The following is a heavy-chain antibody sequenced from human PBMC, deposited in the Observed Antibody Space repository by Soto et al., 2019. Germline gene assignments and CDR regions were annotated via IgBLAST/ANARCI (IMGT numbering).Heavy chain of an antibody. Sequence: QVQLQESGPGLVRPSETLALTCTFSGDSLSTYYLSWIRQPAGERLEWIGRIHDTGRTNYNPSLKSRVTMSVDTSKNQFSLRVNSVTAADTAVYYCARESVSGTYRFDSWGQGTLVTVSS. CDR1: GDSLSTYY. CDR2: IHDTGRT. J-gene: IGHJ4*02. D-gene: IGHD3-16*02. V-gene: IGHV4-4*07. CDR3: ARESVSGTYRFDS.